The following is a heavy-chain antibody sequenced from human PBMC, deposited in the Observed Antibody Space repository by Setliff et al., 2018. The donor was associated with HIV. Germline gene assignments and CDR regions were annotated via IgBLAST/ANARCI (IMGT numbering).Heavy chain of an antibody. D-gene: IGHD1-1*01. V-gene: IGHV7-4-1*01. CDR1: GYTFTDYG. Sequence: ASVKVSCKASGYTFTDYGINWVRQAPGQGLEWMGWINTNNGNPMYAQGFTGRFVFSSDTSVRTAYLQIVGLKTEDTAVYFCARGELDLDYWGQGTLVTVSS. CDR3: ARGELDLDY. CDR2: INTNNGNP. J-gene: IGHJ4*02.